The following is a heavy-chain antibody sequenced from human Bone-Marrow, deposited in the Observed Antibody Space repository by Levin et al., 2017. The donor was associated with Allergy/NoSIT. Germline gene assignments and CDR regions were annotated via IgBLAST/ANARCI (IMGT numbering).Heavy chain of an antibody. V-gene: IGHV1-2*02. Sequence: GASEKVSCKASGYTFTDYYMNWVRQAPGQGLEWMGWINPNSGGTNYAQKFQGRVTMTRDTSISTAYMELSGLRSDDTAVYYCARDPDYYDRAFDIWGQGTMVTVSS. CDR3: ARDPDYYDRAFDI. J-gene: IGHJ3*02. CDR2: INPNSGGT. D-gene: IGHD3-22*01. CDR1: GYTFTDYY.